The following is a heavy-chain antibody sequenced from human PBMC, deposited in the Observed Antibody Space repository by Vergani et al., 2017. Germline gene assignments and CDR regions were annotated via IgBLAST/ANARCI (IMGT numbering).Heavy chain of an antibody. CDR1: GESFSSFY. D-gene: IGHD2-2*02. V-gene: IGHV4-34*02. Sequence: QVQLQQWGAGVVKPSGTLSLTRAVFGESFSSFYWSWIRQPPGKGLEWIGEINNDGHTNYNPSLESRVTVSRDTAKNQFSLNLMSVTAADTAMYYCARVLGVVVPAAIRSYYYYMDVWGKGTTVTVSS. J-gene: IGHJ6*03. CDR3: ARVLGVVVPAAIRSYYYYMDV. CDR2: INNDGHT.